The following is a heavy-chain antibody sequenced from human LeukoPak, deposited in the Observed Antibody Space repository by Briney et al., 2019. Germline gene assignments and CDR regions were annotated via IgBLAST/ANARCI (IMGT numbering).Heavy chain of an antibody. Sequence: GGSLRLSCAASGFTFSSYAMHWVRQAPGKGLEWVAVISYDESIKYYADSVRGRFTISRDNAKNSLYLQMNSLRAEDTAVYYCASDYDFWSGLDYWGQGTLVTVSS. CDR2: ISYDESIK. J-gene: IGHJ4*02. CDR1: GFTFSSYA. CDR3: ASDYDFWSGLDY. D-gene: IGHD3-3*01. V-gene: IGHV3-30-3*01.